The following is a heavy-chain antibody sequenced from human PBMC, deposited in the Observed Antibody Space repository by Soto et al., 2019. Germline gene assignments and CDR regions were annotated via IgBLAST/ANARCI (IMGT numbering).Heavy chain of an antibody. Sequence: GGSLRLSCAASGFTFSSYDMHWVRQATGKGLEWVSAIGTAGDTYYPGSVKGRFTISRENAKNSLYLQMNSLRAGDTAVYYCAKGSGSYYNSRRDYYYMDVWGKGTTVTVSS. J-gene: IGHJ6*03. CDR2: IGTAGDT. CDR3: AKGSGSYYNSRRDYYYMDV. V-gene: IGHV3-13*01. D-gene: IGHD3-10*01. CDR1: GFTFSSYD.